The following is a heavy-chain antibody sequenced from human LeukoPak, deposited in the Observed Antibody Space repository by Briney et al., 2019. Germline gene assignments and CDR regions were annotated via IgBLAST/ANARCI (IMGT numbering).Heavy chain of an antibody. J-gene: IGHJ4*02. CDR2: IKQDGSEK. V-gene: IGHV3-7*01. CDR1: GFTFSSYW. CDR3: ARDLTGYSGSYSDY. D-gene: IGHD1-26*01. Sequence: PGGSLLLSCAASGFTFSSYWMSWGRQAPGKGLEGVANIKQDGSEKYYVDSGKGRFTISRDNAKTSLYLQMNSLRAEDTAVYYCARDLTGYSGSYSDYWGQGTLVTVSS.